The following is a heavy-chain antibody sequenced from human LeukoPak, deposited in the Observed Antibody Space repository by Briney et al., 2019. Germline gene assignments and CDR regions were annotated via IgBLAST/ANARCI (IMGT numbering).Heavy chain of an antibody. V-gene: IGHV4-4*07. D-gene: IGHD3-10*01. CDR3: AREGASYYGSGDYLPFDY. J-gene: IGHJ4*02. CDR2: LHTSGST. CDR1: GGSISSYY. Sequence: SETLSLTCTGSGGSISSYYWSWIRQPAGEGLEWIGRLHTSGSTHYNPSLKSRVPMSVDTSKNQFSLKLSSVTAADTAVYYCAREGASYYGSGDYLPFDYWGQGTLVTVSS.